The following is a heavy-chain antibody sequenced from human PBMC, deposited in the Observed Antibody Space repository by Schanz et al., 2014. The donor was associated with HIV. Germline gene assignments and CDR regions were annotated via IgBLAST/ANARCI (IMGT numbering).Heavy chain of an antibody. J-gene: IGHJ3*02. CDR1: GFTVSSNY. D-gene: IGHD1-20*01. Sequence: EVQLVESGGGLIQPGGSLRLTCVASGFTVSSNYMTWVRQAPGKGLEWVSVLYSGGRKYYADAVKGRFTISRDNSKNTLYLQMNSLRVEDTAVYYCVRENNPRATRAFDIWGQGTVVTVSS. V-gene: IGHV3-53*01. CDR3: VRENNPRATRAFDI. CDR2: LYSGGRK.